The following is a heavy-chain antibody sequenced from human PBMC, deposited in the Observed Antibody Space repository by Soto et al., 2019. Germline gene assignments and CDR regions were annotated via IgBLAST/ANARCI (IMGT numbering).Heavy chain of an antibody. D-gene: IGHD3-22*01. V-gene: IGHV5-10-1*01. CDR1: GYSFTSYW. Sequence: GESLKISCKGSGYSFTSYWISWVRQMPGKGLEWMGRIDPSDSYTNYSPSFQGHVTISADKSISTAYLQWSSLKASDTAMYYCARHYYYDSSGHDAFDIWGQGTIVTVSS. CDR3: ARHYYYDSSGHDAFDI. CDR2: IDPSDSYT. J-gene: IGHJ3*02.